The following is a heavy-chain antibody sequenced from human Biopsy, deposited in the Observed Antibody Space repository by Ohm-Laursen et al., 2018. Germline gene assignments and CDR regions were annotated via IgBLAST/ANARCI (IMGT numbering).Heavy chain of an antibody. CDR2: SIPLFNTA. J-gene: IGHJ2*01. V-gene: IGHV1-69*06. CDR3: ARFPLGAYDDSGSYRAVEHWYFDL. D-gene: IGHD3-22*01. CDR1: GGTFTNHA. Sequence: SVKASCKVSGGTFTNHAVGWVRQAPGQGLEWVGSSIPLFNTANYADKFQGRVTLTADKSTTTAYMELSSLRSEDTAIYYCARFPLGAYDDSGSYRAVEHWYFDLWGRGTLVTVSS.